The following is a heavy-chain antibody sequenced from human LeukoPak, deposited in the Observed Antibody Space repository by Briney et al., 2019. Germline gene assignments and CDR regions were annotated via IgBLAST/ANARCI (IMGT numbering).Heavy chain of an antibody. V-gene: IGHV3-30-3*01. D-gene: IGHD2-21*02. CDR1: GFIFRTYA. Sequence: GGSLRLSCGASGFIFRTYAMHWVRQAPGKGLEWVAVISHDGINKKYADSVKGRFTISRDNSKNTLYLQMNSLTDEDMAIYYCARDYRKDIVVVTAILHYWGQGTLVTVSS. CDR3: ARDYRKDIVVVTAILHY. CDR2: ISHDGINK. J-gene: IGHJ4*02.